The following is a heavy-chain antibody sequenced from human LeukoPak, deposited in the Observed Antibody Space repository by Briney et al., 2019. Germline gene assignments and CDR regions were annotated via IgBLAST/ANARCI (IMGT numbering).Heavy chain of an antibody. J-gene: IGHJ4*02. CDR2: IYYSGST. CDR1: GGSISGGDYY. V-gene: IGHV4-30-4*08. Sequence: PSETLSLTCTVSGGSISGGDYYWSWIRQPPGKGLEWIGYIYYSGSTYYNPSLKSRVTISVDTSKNQFSLKLSSVTAADTAVYYCARGEDGYVVSFDYWGQGTLVTVSS. CDR3: ARGEDGYVVSFDY. D-gene: IGHD5-24*01.